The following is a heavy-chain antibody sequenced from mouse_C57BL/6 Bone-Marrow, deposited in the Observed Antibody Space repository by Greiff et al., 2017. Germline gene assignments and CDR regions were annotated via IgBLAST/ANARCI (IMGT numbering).Heavy chain of an antibody. CDR2: ISDGGSYT. V-gene: IGHV5-4*01. J-gene: IGHJ4*01. D-gene: IGHD2-14*01. CDR1: GFTFSSYA. CDR3: AREGEVPYY. Sequence: EVMLVESGGGLVKPGGSLKLSCAASGFTFSSYAMSWVRQTPEKRLEWVATISDGGSYTYYPDNVKGRFTISRDNAKNNLYLQMSHLESEDTAMYYCAREGEVPYYWGQGTSVTVSS.